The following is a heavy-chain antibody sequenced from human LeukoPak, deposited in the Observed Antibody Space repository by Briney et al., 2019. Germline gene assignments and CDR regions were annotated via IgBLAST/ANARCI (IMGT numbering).Heavy chain of an antibody. V-gene: IGHV3-53*01. CDR3: ARETTVTSYYYYGMDV. J-gene: IGHJ6*02. Sequence: GGSLRLSCAASGFTVSSNYMSWVRQAPGKGLEWVSVIYSGGSTYYADSVKGRFTISRDNSKNTLYLQMNSLRAEDTAVYYCARETTVTSYYYYGMDVWGQGTTVTVSS. D-gene: IGHD4-17*01. CDR1: GFTVSSNY. CDR2: IYSGGST.